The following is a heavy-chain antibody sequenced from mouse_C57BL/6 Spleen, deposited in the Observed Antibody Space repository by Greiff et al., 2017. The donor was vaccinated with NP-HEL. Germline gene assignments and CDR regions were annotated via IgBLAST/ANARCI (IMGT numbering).Heavy chain of an antibody. Sequence: QVQLQQPGAELVKPGASVKMSCKASGYTFTSYWITWVKQRPGQGLEWIGYIYPGSGSTNYNEKFKSKATLTADKSSSTAYMQLSSLTSEDSAVYYCAKRIYYDSVEGGMDYWGQGTTVTVSS. D-gene: IGHD2-4*01. CDR2: IYPGSGST. V-gene: IGHV1-55*01. CDR3: AKRIYYDSVEGGMDY. CDR1: GYTFTSYW. J-gene: IGHJ4*01.